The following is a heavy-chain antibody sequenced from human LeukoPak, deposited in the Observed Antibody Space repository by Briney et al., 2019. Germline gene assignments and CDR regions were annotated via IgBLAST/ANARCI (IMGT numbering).Heavy chain of an antibody. D-gene: IGHD3-10*01. CDR2: IYHSGST. J-gene: IGHJ4*02. CDR3: AREPTRGSGSFDY. Sequence: SETLSLTCTVSGGSISSGGYSWSWIRQPPGKGLEWIGYIYHSGSTYYNPSLKSRVTISVDRSKNQFSLKLSSVTAADTAVYYCAREPTRGSGSFDYWGQGTLVTVSS. V-gene: IGHV4-30-2*01. CDR1: GGSISSGGYS.